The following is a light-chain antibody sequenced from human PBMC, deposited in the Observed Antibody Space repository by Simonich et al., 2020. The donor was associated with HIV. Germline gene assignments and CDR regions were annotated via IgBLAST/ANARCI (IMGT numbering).Light chain of an antibody. CDR3: AAWDDSLNSWV. Sequence: QSVLTQPPSASGTPGQRVTISCSGSSSNIGSHTVNWYQPVPGTAPKLLIYSNKQRPSGVPDRFSGSKSGTSASLAISGLQSEDEADYYCAAWDDSLNSWVFGGGTKLTVL. CDR2: SNK. J-gene: IGLJ3*02. V-gene: IGLV1-44*01. CDR1: SSNIGSHT.